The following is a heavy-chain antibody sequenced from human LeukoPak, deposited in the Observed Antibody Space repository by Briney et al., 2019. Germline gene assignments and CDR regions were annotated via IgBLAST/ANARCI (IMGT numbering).Heavy chain of an antibody. CDR3: ARDGEMAEWYFQH. CDR1: GYTFTGYY. CDR2: INPNNGGT. V-gene: IGHV1-2*04. J-gene: IGHJ1*01. Sequence: ASVKVSCKASGYTFTGYYMHWVRQAPRQGLEWMGWINPNNGGTNYAQKFQGWVTMTRDTSISTAYMELSRLRSDDTAVYYCARDGEMAEWYFQHWGQGTLVTVSS. D-gene: IGHD5-24*01.